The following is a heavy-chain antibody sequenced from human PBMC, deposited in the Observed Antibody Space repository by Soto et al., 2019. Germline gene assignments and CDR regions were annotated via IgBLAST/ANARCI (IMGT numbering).Heavy chain of an antibody. CDR1: GRSISSYY. CDR2: IYTSGST. V-gene: IGHV4-4*07. Sequence: XATLSLTFTVSGRSISSYYWSSIRQPPRKGLEWIGRIYTSGSTNYNPSLNSRVTMSVDTSKNQVSLKLSSVTAADTAVYYCARGTATTMIVVAFDFWGQATLVTVSS. CDR3: ARGTATTMIVVAFDF. D-gene: IGHD3-22*01. J-gene: IGHJ4*01.